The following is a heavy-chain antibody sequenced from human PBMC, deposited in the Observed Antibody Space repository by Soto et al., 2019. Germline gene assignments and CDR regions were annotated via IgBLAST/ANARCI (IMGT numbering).Heavy chain of an antibody. CDR2: ISTYNANT. CDR3: ARDQSWHDLVWWFDP. V-gene: IGHV1-18*01. D-gene: IGHD1-1*01. J-gene: IGHJ5*02. Sequence: ASVKDSRKSSGYTFTSYGISWVRQAPGQWLEWMGWISTYNANTNYAQKLQGRVTMTRDTSTSTVYMELNSLTSEDTAVYYCARDQSWHDLVWWFDPWGQGTLVTVSS. CDR1: GYTFTSYG.